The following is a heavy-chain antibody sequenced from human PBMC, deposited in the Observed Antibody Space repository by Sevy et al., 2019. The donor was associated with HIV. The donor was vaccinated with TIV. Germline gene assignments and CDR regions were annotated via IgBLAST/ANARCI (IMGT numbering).Heavy chain of an antibody. J-gene: IGHJ4*02. Sequence: SETLSLTCTVSGGSISSYYWSWIRQPAGKGLEWIGRIYTSGNTNYNPSLKSRVTMSVDTSKNQFSLKLSSVTAADTAVYYCARDGYSSGWGALYYWGQGTLVTVSS. V-gene: IGHV4-4*07. CDR3: ARDGYSSGWGALYY. D-gene: IGHD6-19*01. CDR1: GGSISSYY. CDR2: IYTSGNT.